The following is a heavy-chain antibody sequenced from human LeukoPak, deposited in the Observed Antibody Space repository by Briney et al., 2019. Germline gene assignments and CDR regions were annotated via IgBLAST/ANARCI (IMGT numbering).Heavy chain of an antibody. D-gene: IGHD6-19*01. Sequence: SVKVSCKASGGTFSSYAISWVRQAPGQGLEWMGGIIPIFGTANYAQKFQGRVTITAEESTSTAYMELSSLRSEDTAVYYCARDRSIAVAGTYFDYWGQGTLVTVSS. J-gene: IGHJ4*02. CDR3: ARDRSIAVAGTYFDY. CDR1: GGTFSSYA. CDR2: IIPIFGTA. V-gene: IGHV1-69*01.